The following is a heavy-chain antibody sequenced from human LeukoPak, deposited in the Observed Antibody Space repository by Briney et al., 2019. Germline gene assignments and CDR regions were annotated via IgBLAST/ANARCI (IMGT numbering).Heavy chain of an antibody. Sequence: HPGGSLRLSCAASGFTFSGSEMNWVRQAPGKGLEWVSYISTTGSTIYYADSVKGRFTISRDNAKNSLYLQMSSLRAEDTAVYYCARGDDYGDNSFDYWGQGTLVTVSS. D-gene: IGHD4-17*01. J-gene: IGHJ4*02. CDR3: ARGDDYGDNSFDY. V-gene: IGHV3-48*03. CDR1: GFTFSGSE. CDR2: ISTTGSTI.